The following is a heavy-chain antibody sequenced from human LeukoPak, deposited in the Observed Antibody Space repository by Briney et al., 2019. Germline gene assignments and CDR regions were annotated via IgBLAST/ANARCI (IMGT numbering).Heavy chain of an antibody. Sequence: SETLSLTCAVSGGSISSYYWSWIRQPPGKGLEWIGYIYYSGSTKYNLSLKSRVTISVDTSKNQFSLKLSSVTAADTAMYYCARAPGSGYYNWFDPWGQGTLVTVSS. J-gene: IGHJ5*02. CDR1: GGSISSYY. D-gene: IGHD5-12*01. CDR3: ARAPGSGYYNWFDP. V-gene: IGHV4-59*01. CDR2: IYYSGST.